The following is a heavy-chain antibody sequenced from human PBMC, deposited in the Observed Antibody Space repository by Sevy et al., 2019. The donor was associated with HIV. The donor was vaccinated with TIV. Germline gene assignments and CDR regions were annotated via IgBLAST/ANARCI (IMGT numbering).Heavy chain of an antibody. CDR2: IKQDGSEK. Sequence: GGSLRLSCAASGFTFSSFWMHWVRQAPGKGLEWVANIKQDGSEKYYVHSVKGRFTISRDNAKNSLYLQMNSLRAEDTAVYYCAIEIGGGNSFWGQGTLVTVSS. CDR3: AIEIGGGNSF. CDR1: GFTFSSFW. V-gene: IGHV3-7*01. J-gene: IGHJ4*02. D-gene: IGHD1-1*01.